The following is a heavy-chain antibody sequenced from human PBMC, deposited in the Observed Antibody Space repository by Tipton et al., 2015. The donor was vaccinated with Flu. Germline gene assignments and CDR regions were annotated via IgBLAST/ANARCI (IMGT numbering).Heavy chain of an antibody. V-gene: IGHV4-39*07. Sequence: LRLSCTVSGGSISSSSYYWGWIRQPPRKGLEWIGSIYYSGSTYYNPSLKSRVTISVDTSKNQFSLKLSSVTAADTAVYCCARDGADYDVLTGYAFDIWGQGTMVTVSS. CDR1: GGSISSSSYY. D-gene: IGHD3-9*01. CDR2: IYYSGST. CDR3: ARDGADYDVLTGYAFDI. J-gene: IGHJ3*02.